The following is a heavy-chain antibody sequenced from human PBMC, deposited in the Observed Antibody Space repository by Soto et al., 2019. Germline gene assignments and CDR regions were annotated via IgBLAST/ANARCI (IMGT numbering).Heavy chain of an antibody. D-gene: IGHD6-13*01. CDR2: IFSNDEK. V-gene: IGHV2-26*04. CDR3: ASTYSTSWDWFDP. Sequence: QVTVKESGPVLVKPTETLTLTCTVSGFSLSNAGLGVSWIRQPPGKALEWLAHIFSNDEKSYSTSLKSRLTSSKDTAKRQVVLTMTNMDPVDTATYYCASTYSTSWDWFDPWGQGTLVTVSS. J-gene: IGHJ5*02. CDR1: GFSLSNAGLG.